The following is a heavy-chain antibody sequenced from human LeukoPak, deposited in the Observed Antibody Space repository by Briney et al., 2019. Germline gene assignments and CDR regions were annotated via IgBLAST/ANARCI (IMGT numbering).Heavy chain of an antibody. CDR2: ISVYSGNT. CDR1: GYTFTSYG. CDR3: AREPEGGWFGPQTHYHFDY. D-gene: IGHD3-10*01. J-gene: IGHJ4*02. Sequence: ASVKVSCKASGYTFTSYGISWVRQAPGQGLEWMGWISVYSGNTNYARKFQGRVTMTTDTSTRTAYMELRSLRSDDTAVYYCAREPEGGWFGPQTHYHFDYWGQGTLVTVSS. V-gene: IGHV1-18*04.